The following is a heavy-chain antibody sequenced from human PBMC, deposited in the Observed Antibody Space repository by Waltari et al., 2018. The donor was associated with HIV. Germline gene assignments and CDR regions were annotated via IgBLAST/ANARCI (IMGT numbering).Heavy chain of an antibody. Sequence: GIGWVGQAPGQGLGWKGDTRAYSGKTNTGERFKGRVTMSTDKSTRTGYMVLRCLRSDDAAVYCCAWDNHTCHGMDVWGQGTTVAVS. V-gene: IGHV1-18*01. CDR1: G. CDR2: TRAYSGKT. J-gene: IGHJ6*02. CDR3: AWDNHTCHGMDV.